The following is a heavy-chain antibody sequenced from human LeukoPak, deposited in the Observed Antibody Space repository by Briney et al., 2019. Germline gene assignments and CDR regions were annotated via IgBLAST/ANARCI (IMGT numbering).Heavy chain of an antibody. CDR2: ISGSGGST. CDR1: GLTFSSYA. Sequence: GGSLRLSCAASGLTFSSYAMSWVRQAPGKGLEWVSAISGSGGSTYYADSVKGRFTISRDNSKNTLYLQMNSLRAEDTAVYYCAKGGWLQLMGDAFDIWGQGTMVTVSS. D-gene: IGHD5-24*01. CDR3: AKGGWLQLMGDAFDI. V-gene: IGHV3-23*01. J-gene: IGHJ3*02.